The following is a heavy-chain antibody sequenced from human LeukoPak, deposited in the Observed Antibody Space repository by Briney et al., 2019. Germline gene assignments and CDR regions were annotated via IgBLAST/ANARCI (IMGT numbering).Heavy chain of an antibody. Sequence: GGSLRLSCVASGFSFSSYAMRWVRQAPGKGLEWVSAISGSGGSTYYADSVKGRFTISRDNSKNTLYLQMNSLRAEDTAVYYCAKRSNYGSGSYPDYWGQGTLVTVSS. CDR3: AKRSNYGSGSYPDY. CDR2: ISGSGGST. J-gene: IGHJ4*02. V-gene: IGHV3-23*01. D-gene: IGHD3-10*01. CDR1: GFSFSSYA.